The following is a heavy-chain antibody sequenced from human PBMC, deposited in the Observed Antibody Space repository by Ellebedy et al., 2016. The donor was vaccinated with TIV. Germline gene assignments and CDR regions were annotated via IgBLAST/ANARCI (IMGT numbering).Heavy chain of an antibody. CDR2: IYYSGNT. CDR1: GVSLRSGGDY. Sequence: SETLSLTCTVSGVSLRSGGDYWSWVRQLPGKGLEWIGYIYYSGNTYYNPSLKSRVTISVDTSENQFSLRLSSVTAADTAVYYCARQSSLGSRYGHFDYWGQGTLVTVSP. D-gene: IGHD2-15*01. CDR3: ARQSSLGSRYGHFDY. J-gene: IGHJ4*02. V-gene: IGHV4-31*03.